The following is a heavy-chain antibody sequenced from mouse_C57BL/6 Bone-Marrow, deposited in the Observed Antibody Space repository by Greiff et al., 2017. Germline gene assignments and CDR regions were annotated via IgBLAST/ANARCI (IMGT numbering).Heavy chain of an antibody. CDR1: GYTFTSSW. V-gene: IGHV1-64*01. CDR3: ARSGYYGSSDY. D-gene: IGHD1-1*01. CDR2: IHPNSGST. Sequence: QVQLQQPGAELVKPGASVKLSCKASGYTFTSSWMHWVKQRPGQGLEWIGMIHPNSGSTNYNEKFKSKATLTVDKSSSTAYMQLSSLTSEDSAVYYCARSGYYGSSDYWGQGTTLTVSS. J-gene: IGHJ2*01.